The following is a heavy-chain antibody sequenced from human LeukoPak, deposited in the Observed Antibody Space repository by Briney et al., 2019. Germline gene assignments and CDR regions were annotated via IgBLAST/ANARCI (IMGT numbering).Heavy chain of an antibody. Sequence: GGSLRLSCAASGFTFSSYCMHGAPRAPGKGRVWVSRINSDGSSTSYADSVRGRFTISRDNAKNTLYLQMNSLRAEDTAVYYCARDLTNTAMVKALDYWGQGTLVTVSS. CDR1: GFTFSSYC. D-gene: IGHD5-18*01. V-gene: IGHV3-74*01. J-gene: IGHJ4*02. CDR3: ARDLTNTAMVKALDY. CDR2: INSDGSST.